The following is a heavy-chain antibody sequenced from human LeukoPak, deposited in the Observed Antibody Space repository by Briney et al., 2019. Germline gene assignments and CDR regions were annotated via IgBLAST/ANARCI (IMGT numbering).Heavy chain of an antibody. Sequence: PSETLSLTCTVSGGSISSNNYYWGWIRQPPGKGLEWIGGIYYCGSTYYNPSLKSRVIISVDTSKHLYSLKPSSVTAADRAVYYCARHPSYYGDFFYWGQGTLVTVSS. V-gene: IGHV4-39*01. J-gene: IGHJ4*02. D-gene: IGHD4-17*01. CDR3: ARHPSYYGDFFY. CDR1: GGSISSNNYY. CDR2: IYYCGST.